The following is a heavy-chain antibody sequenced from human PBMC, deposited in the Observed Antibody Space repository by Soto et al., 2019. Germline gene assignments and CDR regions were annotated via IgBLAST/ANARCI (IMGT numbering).Heavy chain of an antibody. CDR2: IIPILGIA. CDR3: AREREGHRPYYYYYKDV. Sequence: SVKVSCKASGGTFSSYTISWVRQAPGQGLEWMGRIIPILGIANYAQKFQGRVTITADKSTSTAYMGLSSLRSEDTAVYYCAREREGHRPYYYYYKDVWGKGTTVTVSS. V-gene: IGHV1-69*04. CDR1: GGTFSSYT. J-gene: IGHJ6*03.